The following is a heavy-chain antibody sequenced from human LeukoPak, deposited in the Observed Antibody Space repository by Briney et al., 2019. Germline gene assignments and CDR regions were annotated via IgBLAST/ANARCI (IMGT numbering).Heavy chain of an antibody. CDR1: GFTFSDYY. J-gene: IGHJ4*02. D-gene: IGHD5-12*01. Sequence: GGSLRLSCAASGFTFSDYYMSWIRQAPGKGLEWVSYISSSGSTIYYADSVKGRFTISRDNSKNTYLQMNSLRAEDTAVYYCARDAPYGGYLGYWGQGTLVTVSS. CDR3: ARDAPYGGYLGY. CDR2: ISSSGSTI. V-gene: IGHV3-11*04.